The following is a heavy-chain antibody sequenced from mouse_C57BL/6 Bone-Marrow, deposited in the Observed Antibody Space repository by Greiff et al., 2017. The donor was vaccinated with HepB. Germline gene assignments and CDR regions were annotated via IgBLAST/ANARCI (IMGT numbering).Heavy chain of an antibody. V-gene: IGHV2-2*01. J-gene: IGHJ2*01. CDR3: ASLSLRGY. CDR2: IWSGGST. Sequence: QVQLKESGPGLVQPSQCLSITCTVSGFSLTSYGVHWVRQSPGKGLEWLGVIWSGGSTDYNAAFISRLSISKDNSKSQVFFKMNSLQADDTAIYYCASLSLRGYWGQGTTLTVSS. CDR1: GFSLTSYG.